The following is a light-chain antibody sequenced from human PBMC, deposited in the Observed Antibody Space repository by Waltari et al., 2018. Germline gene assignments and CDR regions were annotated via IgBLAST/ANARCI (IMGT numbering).Light chain of an antibody. V-gene: IGKV1-33*01. CDR2: DAS. Sequence: DIQMTQSPSSLSASVGDRVTITCQASQDIGNFLNWYQKKPGKAPKLLIYDASSLETGVPSRFSGSGSGTDFTFTIISLQPEDIATDYCQQYENTLFTFGGGTKVEIK. CDR1: QDIGNF. J-gene: IGKJ4*01. CDR3: QQYENTLFT.